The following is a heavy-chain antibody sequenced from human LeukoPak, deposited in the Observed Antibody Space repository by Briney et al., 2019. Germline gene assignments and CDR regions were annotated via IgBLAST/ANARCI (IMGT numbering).Heavy chain of an antibody. CDR2: ISYDGRSK. D-gene: IGHD2-2*01. J-gene: IGHJ4*02. V-gene: IGHV3-30*18. CDR3: AKGPLRGTAAAIDY. Sequence: PGKSLRLSCAVSGFTFNNYGMHWVRQAPGKGLEWVAVISYDGRSKHYPDSVKGRFTISRDISTDTLWLQMDSLRTEDTAVYYCAKGPLRGTAAAIDYWGQGTLVTVSS. CDR1: GFTFNNYG.